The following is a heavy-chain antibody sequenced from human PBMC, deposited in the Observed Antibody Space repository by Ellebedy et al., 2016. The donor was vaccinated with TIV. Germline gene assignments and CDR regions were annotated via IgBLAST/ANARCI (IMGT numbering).Heavy chain of an antibody. Sequence: GGSLRLSCAASRFTFSNYAMSWVRQAPGKGLEWVSAISSGGGSTYYADSVKGRFTISRDNSKNTLYLQINSLRAEDTAVYYCAKGVGTTWYRGFDYWGQGTLVTVSS. CDR1: RFTFSNYA. V-gene: IGHV3-23*01. CDR3: AKGVGTTWYRGFDY. J-gene: IGHJ4*02. CDR2: ISSGGGST. D-gene: IGHD1-26*01.